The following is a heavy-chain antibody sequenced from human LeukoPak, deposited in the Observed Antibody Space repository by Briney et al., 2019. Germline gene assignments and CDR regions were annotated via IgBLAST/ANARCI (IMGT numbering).Heavy chain of an antibody. Sequence: SETLSLTCTVSGGSTSGYYWSWIRQPPGKGLEWIGYIYYSGNTNSNPSLNSRVTISVDTSKNQFSLKLSSVTAADTAVYYCARRGSGASLEYYFDLWGRGTLATVSS. D-gene: IGHD1-14*01. CDR3: ARRGSGASLEYYFDL. V-gene: IGHV4-59*08. J-gene: IGHJ2*01. CDR2: IYYSGNT. CDR1: GGSTSGYY.